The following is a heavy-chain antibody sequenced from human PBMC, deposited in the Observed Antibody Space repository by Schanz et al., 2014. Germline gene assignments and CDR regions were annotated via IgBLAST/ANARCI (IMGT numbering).Heavy chain of an antibody. D-gene: IGHD3-9*01. CDR2: ISWNSGSI. CDR3: AYYDVLTGFDY. CDR1: GFTFTNYA. J-gene: IGHJ4*02. V-gene: IGHV3-9*01. Sequence: EVQLLESGGGLVQPGGSLRLSCAASGFTFTNYAMTWVRQAPGKGLEWVSSISWNSGSIDYADSVKGRFTISRDNAKNSLYLQMNSLRAEDTALYYCAYYDVLTGFDYWGQGTQVTVSS.